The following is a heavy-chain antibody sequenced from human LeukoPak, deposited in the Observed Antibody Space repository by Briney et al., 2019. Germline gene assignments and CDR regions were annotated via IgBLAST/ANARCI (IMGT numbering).Heavy chain of an antibody. CDR2: LYTDDRP. J-gene: IGHJ4*02. V-gene: IGHV3-53*01. CDR3: ARVFGSSWYDDY. D-gene: IGHD6-13*01. Sequence: GGSLRLSCAASGVTVSSNYMTWVRQAPGKGLEWVSLLYTDDRPFYAASVKGRFTISRDNAKNSLYLQMNSLRAEDTAVYYCARVFGSSWYDDYWGQGTLVTVSS. CDR1: GVTVSSNY.